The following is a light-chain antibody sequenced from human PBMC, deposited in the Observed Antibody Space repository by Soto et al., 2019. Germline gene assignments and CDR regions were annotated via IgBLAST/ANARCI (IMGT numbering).Light chain of an antibody. CDR1: SGDIGSYNR. V-gene: IGLV2-14*01. CDR2: EVT. CDR3: SSYTNINTRACV. J-gene: IGLJ1*01. Sequence: SVLPQPASVSGSPGQSITISCTATSGDIGSYNRVSWYQQHPGKAPKLIIYEVTDRPSGASNRFSGSKSGNTASLTISGLQAEDEAQYYCSSYTNINTRACVFGTGTKVTVL.